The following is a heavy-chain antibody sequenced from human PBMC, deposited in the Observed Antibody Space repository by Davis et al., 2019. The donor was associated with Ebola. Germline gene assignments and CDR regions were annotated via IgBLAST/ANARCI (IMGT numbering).Heavy chain of an antibody. CDR3: AISGSYYEGRRYYYYGMDV. D-gene: IGHD1-26*01. V-gene: IGHV4-59*08. Sequence: PGGSLRLSCTVSGGSISSYYWSWIRQPPGKGLEWIGYIYYSGSTNYNPSLKSRVTISVDTSKNQFSLKLSSVTAADTAVYYCAISGSYYEGRRYYYYGMDVWGQGTTVTVSS. CDR1: GGSISSYY. CDR2: IYYSGST. J-gene: IGHJ6*02.